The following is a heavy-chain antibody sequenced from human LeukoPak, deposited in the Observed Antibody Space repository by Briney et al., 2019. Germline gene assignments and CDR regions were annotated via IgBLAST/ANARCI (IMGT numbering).Heavy chain of an antibody. V-gene: IGHV3-74*01. J-gene: IGHJ4*02. Sequence: PGGSLRLSCAASGFTFSDHWMHWVRQAPGKGLMWVSRINGDGSSTTYADSVRGRFAISRDNAKNTVYLQVNSLRAEDTAVYYCATTRTDFHFDCWGQGTLVTVSS. D-gene: IGHD1-1*01. CDR1: GFTFSDHW. CDR2: INGDGSST. CDR3: ATTRTDFHFDC.